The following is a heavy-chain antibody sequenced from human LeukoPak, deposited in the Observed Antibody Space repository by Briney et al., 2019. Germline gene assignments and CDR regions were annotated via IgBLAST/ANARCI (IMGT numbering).Heavy chain of an antibody. V-gene: IGHV1-69*13. D-gene: IGHD3-10*01. CDR2: IIPIFGTA. Sequence: SVKVSCKASGGTFSSYAISWVRQAPGQGLEWMGGIIPIFGTANYAQKFQGRVTITADESTSTAYMELSSLRSEDTAVYYCAREFWSYRSGNLQAFDIWGQGTMFTVSS. CDR1: GGTFSSYA. CDR3: AREFWSYRSGNLQAFDI. J-gene: IGHJ3*02.